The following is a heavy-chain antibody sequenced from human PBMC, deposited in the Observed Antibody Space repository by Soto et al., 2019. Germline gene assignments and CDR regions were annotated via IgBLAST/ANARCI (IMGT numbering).Heavy chain of an antibody. CDR2: ISAYNGNT. CDR3: ASSYGSGGSCYPVVHMDV. J-gene: IGHJ6*03. Sequence: GASVKVSCKASGYTFTSYGISWVRQAPGQGLEWMGWISAYNGNTNYAQKLQGRVTMTTDTSTSTAYMELRSLRSDDTAVYYCASSYGSGGSCYPVVHMDVWGKGTTDTVSS. D-gene: IGHD2-15*01. V-gene: IGHV1-18*01. CDR1: GYTFTSYG.